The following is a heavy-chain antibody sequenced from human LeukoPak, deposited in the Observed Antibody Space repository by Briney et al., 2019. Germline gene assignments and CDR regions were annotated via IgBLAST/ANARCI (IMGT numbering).Heavy chain of an antibody. CDR2: IRSKANSYAT. CDR3: TRHYDILTGYQKTFDY. J-gene: IGHJ4*02. V-gene: IGHV3-73*01. D-gene: IGHD3-9*01. CDR1: GFTFSGSA. Sequence: PGGSLRLSCAASGFTFSGSAMHWVRQASGQGLEWVGRIRSKANSYATAYAASVKGRFTISRDDSKNTAYLQMNSLKTEDTAAYYCTRHYDILTGYQKTFDYWGQGTLVTVSS.